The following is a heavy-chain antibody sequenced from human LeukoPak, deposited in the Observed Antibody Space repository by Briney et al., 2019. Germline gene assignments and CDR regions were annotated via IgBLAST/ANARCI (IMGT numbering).Heavy chain of an antibody. D-gene: IGHD3-10*01. J-gene: IGHJ4*02. V-gene: IGHV3-9*01. CDR1: GFTFDDYA. CDR3: AKVRYYYGSANIYYFDY. CDR2: ISWNSGSI. Sequence: GGSLRLSCAASGFTFDDYAMHWVRQAPGKGLEWVSGISWNSGSIGYADSVKGRFTISRDNAKNSLYLQMNSLRAEDTALYYCAKVRYYYGSANIYYFDYWGQGTLVTVSS.